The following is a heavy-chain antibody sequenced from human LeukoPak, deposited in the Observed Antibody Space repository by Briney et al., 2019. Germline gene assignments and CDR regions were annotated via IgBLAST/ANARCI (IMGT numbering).Heavy chain of an antibody. CDR3: ANSRDGQLIDY. CDR1: GFTFSSYG. V-gene: IGHV3-23*01. J-gene: IGHJ4*02. D-gene: IGHD2-2*01. CDR2: ISGGGDSA. Sequence: GGTLRLSCAASGFTFSSYGLSWVRHAPGKGLEWVSAISGGGDSAYYADSVKGRFTISRDNSKNTLYLQMNSLRAEDTAVYYCANSRDGQLIDYWGQGTLVTVSS.